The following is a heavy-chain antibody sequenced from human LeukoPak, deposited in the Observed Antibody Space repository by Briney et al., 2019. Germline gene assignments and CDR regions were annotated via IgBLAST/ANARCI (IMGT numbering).Heavy chain of an antibody. CDR2: IYYSGST. CDR1: GGSISSGDYY. Sequence: SGTLSLTCAVSGGSISSGDYYWSWIRQPPGKGLEWIGYIYYSGSTYYNPSLKSRVTISVDTSKNQFSLKLSSVTAADTAVYYRARKIEAKIQLWLRPYDAFDIWGQGTMVTVSS. D-gene: IGHD5-18*01. V-gene: IGHV4-30-4*01. CDR3: ARKIEAKIQLWLRPYDAFDI. J-gene: IGHJ3*02.